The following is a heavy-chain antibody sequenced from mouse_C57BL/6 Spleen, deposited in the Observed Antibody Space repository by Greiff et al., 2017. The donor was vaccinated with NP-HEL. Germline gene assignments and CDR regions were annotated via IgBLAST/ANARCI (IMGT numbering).Heavy chain of an antibody. D-gene: IGHD3-1*01. V-gene: IGHV1-42*01. Sequence: VQLQQSGPELVKPGASVKISCKASGYSFTGYYMNWVKQSPEKSLEWIGEINPSTGGTTYNQKFKAKATLTVDKSSSTAYMQLKSLTSEDSAVYYCASPTGLYAMDYWGQGTSVTVSS. CDR2: INPSTGGT. CDR1: GYSFTGYY. J-gene: IGHJ4*01. CDR3: ASPTGLYAMDY.